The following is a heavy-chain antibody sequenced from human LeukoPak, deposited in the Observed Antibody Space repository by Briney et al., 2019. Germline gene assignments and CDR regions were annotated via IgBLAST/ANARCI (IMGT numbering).Heavy chain of an antibody. CDR3: ASGRYCSSTSCYSNYYMDV. CDR1: GGSISSYY. J-gene: IGHJ6*03. CDR2: IYTSGST. Sequence: SETLSLTCTVSGGSISSYYWSWIRQPAGKGLEWIGRIYTSGSTNYSPSLKSRVTISVDKSKNQFSLKLSSVTAADTAVYYCASGRYCSSTSCYSNYYMDVWGKGTTVTVSS. V-gene: IGHV4-4*07. D-gene: IGHD2-2*01.